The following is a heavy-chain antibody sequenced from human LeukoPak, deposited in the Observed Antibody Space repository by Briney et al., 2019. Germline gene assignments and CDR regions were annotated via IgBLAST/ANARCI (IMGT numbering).Heavy chain of an antibody. V-gene: IGHV3-64*01. CDR1: GFTFRSHG. CDR3: AKTYGGSYEGVFDS. CDR2: ITSNGGTT. J-gene: IGHJ4*02. D-gene: IGHD1-26*01. Sequence: PGGSLRLSCAASGFTFRSHGMHWVRQAPGKGLEYLAAITSNGGTTYYANSVKGRFTISRDNSRNTLYLQMASLRAEDMAVYYCAKTYGGSYEGVFDSWGQGTLVPVSS.